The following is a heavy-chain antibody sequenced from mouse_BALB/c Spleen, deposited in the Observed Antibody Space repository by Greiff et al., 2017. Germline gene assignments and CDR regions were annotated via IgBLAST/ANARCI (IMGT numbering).Heavy chain of an antibody. J-gene: IGHJ3*01. D-gene: IGHD4-1*01. CDR2: IWAGGST. V-gene: IGHV2-9*02. CDR1: GFSLTSYG. Sequence: VQVVESGPGLVAPSQSLSITCTVSGFSLTSYGVHWVRQPPGKGLEWLGVIWAGGSTNYNSALMSRLSISKDNSKSQVFLKMNSLQTDDTAMYYCARDRGDWGAYWGQGTLVTVSA. CDR3: ARDRGDWGAY.